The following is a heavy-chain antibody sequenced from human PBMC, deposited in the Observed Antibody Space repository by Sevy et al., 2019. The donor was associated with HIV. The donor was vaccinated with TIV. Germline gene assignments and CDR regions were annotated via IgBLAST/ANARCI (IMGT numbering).Heavy chain of an antibody. CDR3: TGSSPVLWFGELLPFDY. CDR1: GFTFGDYV. D-gene: IGHD3-10*01. J-gene: IGHJ4*02. V-gene: IGHV3-49*03. Sequence: GGSLRLSCTTSGFTFGDYVMNWFRQAPGKGLEWVGFIRSKAYGGTTEYAASVKGRFTISRDDSKIIAYLQMTSLKTEDTAVYFCTGSSPVLWFGELLPFDYWGQGSLVTVSS. CDR2: IRSKAYGGTT.